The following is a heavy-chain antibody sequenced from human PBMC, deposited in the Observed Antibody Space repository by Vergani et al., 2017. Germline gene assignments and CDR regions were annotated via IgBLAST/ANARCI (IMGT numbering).Heavy chain of an antibody. CDR2: ISRFGSTI. Sequence: VQLVESGGGLVKPGGSLRLSCAASGFTFSDYYMSWIRQAPGKGLEWVSYISRFGSTIDYADSVKGRFTISRDNAKNSLYLQINSLRAEDTAVYYCAGDQGGIAAASRWFDPWGQGILVTVSS. D-gene: IGHD6-25*01. CDR1: GFTFSDYY. J-gene: IGHJ5*02. CDR3: AGDQGGIAAASRWFDP. V-gene: IGHV3-11*01.